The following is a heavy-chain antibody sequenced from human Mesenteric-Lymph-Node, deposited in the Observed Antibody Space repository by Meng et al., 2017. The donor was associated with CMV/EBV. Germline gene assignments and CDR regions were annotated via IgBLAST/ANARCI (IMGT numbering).Heavy chain of an antibody. Sequence: GESLKISCVASGFMFSVWEMNWVRQAPGKGLEWVSYIGSSGSPIFYADSVKGRFTISRDNAKNSLYLQMNSLRAEDTAVYYCARDTTRIIVGVKEGFDTFDIWGQGTMVTVSS. V-gene: IGHV3-48*03. J-gene: IGHJ3*02. CDR2: IGSSGSPI. CDR1: GFMFSVWE. CDR3: ARDTTRIIVGVKEGFDTFDI. D-gene: IGHD1-26*01.